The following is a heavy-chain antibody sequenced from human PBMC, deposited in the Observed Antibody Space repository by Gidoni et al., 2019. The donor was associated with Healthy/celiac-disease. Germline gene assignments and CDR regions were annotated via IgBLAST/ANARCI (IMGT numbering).Heavy chain of an antibody. CDR2: IYYSGST. J-gene: IGHJ3*02. CDR1: GGSISSSSYY. Sequence: QLQLQESGPGLVKPSETLSLTCTVSGGSISSSSYYWGWIRQPPGKGLEWIGSIYYSGSTYYNPSLKSRVTISVDTSKNQFSLKLSSVTAADTAVYYCARTAAGIVSAFDIWGQGTMVTVSS. D-gene: IGHD6-13*01. V-gene: IGHV4-39*01. CDR3: ARTAAGIVSAFDI.